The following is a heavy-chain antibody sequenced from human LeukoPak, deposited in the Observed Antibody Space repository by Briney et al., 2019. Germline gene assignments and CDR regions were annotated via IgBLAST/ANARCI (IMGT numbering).Heavy chain of an antibody. CDR2: INTNTGNP. CDR1: GFTFSTYG. J-gene: IGHJ4*02. D-gene: IGHD2/OR15-2a*01. Sequence: GGSLRLSCAASGFTFSTYGMHWVRQAPGKGLEWMGWINTNTGNPTYAQGFTGRFVFSLDTSVSTAYLQISSLKAEDTAVYYCARVAGNRGSTFDYWGQGTLVTVSS. V-gene: IGHV7-4-1*02. CDR3: ARVAGNRGSTFDY.